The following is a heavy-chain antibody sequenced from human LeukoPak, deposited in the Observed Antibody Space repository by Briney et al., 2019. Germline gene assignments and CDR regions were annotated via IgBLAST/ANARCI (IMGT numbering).Heavy chain of an antibody. V-gene: IGHV3-21*01. CDR1: GFTFSSYS. CDR2: ISSSSSYI. D-gene: IGHD1-26*01. CDR3: ARGKVGATPPRLNY. Sequence: GGSLRLSCAASGFTFSSYSMNRVRQAPGKGLEWVSSISSSSSYIYYADSVKGRFTISKDNAKNSLYLQMNSLRAEDTAVYYCARGKVGATPPRLNYWGQGTLVTVSS. J-gene: IGHJ4*02.